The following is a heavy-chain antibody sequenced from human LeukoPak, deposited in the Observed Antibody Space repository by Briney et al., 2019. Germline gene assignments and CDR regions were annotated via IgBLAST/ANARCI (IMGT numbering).Heavy chain of an antibody. CDR3: AREVKAVAGYRSYDAFDI. D-gene: IGHD6-19*01. J-gene: IGHJ3*02. CDR2: IYYSGST. Sequence: SKTLSLTCTVSGGSISSSSYYWGWIRQPPGKELEWIGSIYYSGSTYYNPSLKSRVTISVDTSKNQFSLKLSSVTAADTAVYYCAREVKAVAGYRSYDAFDIWGQGTMVTVSS. CDR1: GGSISSSSYY. V-gene: IGHV4-39*07.